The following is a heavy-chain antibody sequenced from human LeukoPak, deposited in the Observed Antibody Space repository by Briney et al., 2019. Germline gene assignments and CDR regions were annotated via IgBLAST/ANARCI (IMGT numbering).Heavy chain of an antibody. Sequence: ASVKVSCKASGYTFTSYDINWVRQAPGQGLGWMGWINPNSGGTNYAQKFQGRVTMTRDTSISTAYMELSRLRSDATGVYYGARGLKFRAFDIWGQGTIVTVSS. CDR3: ARGLKFRAFDI. V-gene: IGHV1-2*02. CDR2: INPNSGGT. J-gene: IGHJ3*02. D-gene: IGHD3-16*01. CDR1: GYTFTSYD.